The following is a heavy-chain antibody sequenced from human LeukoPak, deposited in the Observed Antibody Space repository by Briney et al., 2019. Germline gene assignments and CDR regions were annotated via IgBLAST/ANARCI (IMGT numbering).Heavy chain of an antibody. J-gene: IGHJ6*01. CDR2: ISGDGGST. CDR1: GFTFDNYA. CDR3: AKDLGYCSSTSCYSGMVV. V-gene: IGHV3-43*02. Sequence: PGASLRLSCAASGFTFDNYAMQWARQAPGKSMEWVSLISGDGGSTYYADSVKGRFTISRDNSKNSLYLQMNSLRTEDTALYYCAKDLGYCSSTSCYSGMVVWGQGATGTVSS. D-gene: IGHD2-2*01.